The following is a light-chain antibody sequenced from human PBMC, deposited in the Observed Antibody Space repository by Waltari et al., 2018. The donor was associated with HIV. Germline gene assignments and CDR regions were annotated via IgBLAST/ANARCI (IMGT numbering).Light chain of an antibody. CDR1: NIGYKS. J-gene: IGLJ2*01. Sequence: SYELPQPLSVSVALGQTARFTFGGKNIGYKSVHWYQHKTSQSPVLVIYKDKYRPSGIPERFSGSKSGNTATLTITGAQAGDEADYFCQVWDTTTVFGGGTNLTVL. CDR2: KDK. V-gene: IGLV3-9*02. CDR3: QVWDTTTV.